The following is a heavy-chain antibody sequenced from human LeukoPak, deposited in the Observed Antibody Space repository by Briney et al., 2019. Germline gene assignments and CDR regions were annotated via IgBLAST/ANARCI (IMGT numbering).Heavy chain of an antibody. CDR3: AENGDTAMVNPFNY. J-gene: IGHJ4*02. V-gene: IGHV3-23*01. Sequence: QPGGSLRLSCAASGFTFSSQTMGWLRQAPGKGLEWVSVISGSGGSKYYADSVKGRFTISRDNSKNTLYLQMNSLRAEDTAVYFCAENGDTAMVNPFNYWGQGTLVTVSS. CDR2: ISGSGGSK. D-gene: IGHD5-18*01. CDR1: GFTFSSQT.